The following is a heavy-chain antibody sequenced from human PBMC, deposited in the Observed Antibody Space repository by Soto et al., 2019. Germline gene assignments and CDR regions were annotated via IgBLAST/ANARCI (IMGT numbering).Heavy chain of an antibody. CDR2: INHSGST. CDR3: ARARDYYYSSGYLDFDY. J-gene: IGHJ4*02. Sequence: NHSGTLSLTXAVYGGSFSGYYWGWIRQPPGKGLEWIGEINHSGSTNYNPSLKSRVTISVDTSKNQFSLKLSSVTAADTAVYYRARARDYYYSSGYLDFDYWGQGTLVTVSS. D-gene: IGHD3-22*01. CDR1: GGSFSGYY. V-gene: IGHV4-34*01.